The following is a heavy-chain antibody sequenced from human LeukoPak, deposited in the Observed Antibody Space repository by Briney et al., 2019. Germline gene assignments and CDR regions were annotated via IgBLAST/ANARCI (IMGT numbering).Heavy chain of an antibody. CDR1: GFTFSRYA. Sequence: QPGGSLRLSCSASGFTFSRYAMHWVRQAPGKGLEYVSAISSNGGSTYYGDSVKGRFTISRDNSKNTLYIQMNSLRAEDTAVYYCARSFYDILIGYYQYFDYWGQGTLVTVSS. V-gene: IGHV3-64*04. J-gene: IGHJ4*02. CDR3: ARSFYDILIGYYQYFDY. D-gene: IGHD3-9*01. CDR2: ISSNGGST.